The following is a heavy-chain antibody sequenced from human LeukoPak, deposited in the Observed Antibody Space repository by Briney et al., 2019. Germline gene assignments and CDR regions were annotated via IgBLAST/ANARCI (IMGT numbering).Heavy chain of an antibody. D-gene: IGHD4-11*01. CDR1: GYTFAGYY. CDR2: INPNSGGT. CDR3: ARHSDSAGFAR. Sequence: ASVKVSCKASGYTFAGYYLHWVRQAPGQGLEWMGRINPNSGGTNYAPKFQDRVAMTRDTSNSTAYMELSRLRSDDTAVYYCARHSDSAGFARWGQESLVIVSS. V-gene: IGHV1-2*06. J-gene: IGHJ4*02.